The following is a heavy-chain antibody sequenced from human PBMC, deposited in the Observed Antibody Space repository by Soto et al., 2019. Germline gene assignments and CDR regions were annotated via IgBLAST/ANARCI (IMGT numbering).Heavy chain of an antibody. D-gene: IGHD1-26*01. CDR1: GFTFSSYA. CDR3: AKNQGVELVPLATVDWFDP. J-gene: IGHJ5*02. CDR2: ISGNGADT. Sequence: PGGSLRLSCAASGFTFSSYAMSWVRQAPGKGLEWVSAISGNGADTSYADSVRGRFTISRDNSKSTVYLELNNLSAEDTAVYHCAKNQGVELVPLATVDWFDPWGQGSVVTVS. V-gene: IGHV3-23*01.